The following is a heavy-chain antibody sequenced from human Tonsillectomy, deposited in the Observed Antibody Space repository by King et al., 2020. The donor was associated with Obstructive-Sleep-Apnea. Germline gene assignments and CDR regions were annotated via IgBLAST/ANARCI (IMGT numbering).Heavy chain of an antibody. D-gene: IGHD5-18*01. J-gene: IGHJ6*02. CDR3: ARFSHSYGTGTYYGMDV. CDR2: ISAYNGNT. CDR1: GYTFTSYG. Sequence: QLVQSGAEVKKPGASVKVSCKASGYTFTSYGISWVRQAPGQGLEWMGWISAYNGNTNYAQKLQGRVTMTTDTSTSTAYMELRSLRSDDTAVYYCARFSHSYGTGTYYGMDVWGLGTTVTVSS. V-gene: IGHV1-18*04.